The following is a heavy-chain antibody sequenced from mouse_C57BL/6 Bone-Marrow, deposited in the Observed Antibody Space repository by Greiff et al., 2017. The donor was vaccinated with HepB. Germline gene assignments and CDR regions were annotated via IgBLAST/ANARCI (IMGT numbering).Heavy chain of an antibody. CDR1: GYAFTNYL. CDR3: ARWFLYYFDY. CDR2: INPGSGGT. Sequence: QVQLQQSGAELVRPGTSVKVSCKASGYAFTNYLIEWVKQRPGQGLEWIGVINPGSGGTNYNEKFKGKATLTADKSSSTAYMQLSSLTSEDSAVYFCARWFLYYFDYWGQGTTLTVSS. J-gene: IGHJ2*01. V-gene: IGHV1-54*01. D-gene: IGHD2-2*01.